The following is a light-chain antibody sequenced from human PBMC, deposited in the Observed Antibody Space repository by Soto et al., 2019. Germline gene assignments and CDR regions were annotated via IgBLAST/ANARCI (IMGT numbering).Light chain of an antibody. J-gene: IGLJ3*02. V-gene: IGLV2-23*02. CDR3: FSYAGSSAFLV. CDR1: SSDVGSYNL. CDR2: EVY. Sequence: QSALTQPASVSGSPGQSITIPCTGSSSDVGSYNLLSWYQHHPGKAPKLIISEVYKRPSGISNRFSGSKSGNTASLTISGLQAEDEAEYYCFSYAGSSAFLVFGGGTKLTVL.